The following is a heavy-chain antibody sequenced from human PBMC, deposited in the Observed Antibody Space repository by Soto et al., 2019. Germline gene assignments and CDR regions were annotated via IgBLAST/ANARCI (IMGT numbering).Heavy chain of an antibody. CDR2: SRDKPQGYST. V-gene: IGHV3-72*01. CDR1: GFTLSGHY. D-gene: IGHD3-22*01. Sequence: AGGSLRLSCAGSGFTLSGHYIDWVRQAPGKGLEWVGRSRDKPQGYSTAYAASVKGRFTTSRDESKNSAYPQMNSLKTEDTAVYYCVRATYFSDSSGYTRCLDYWGQGTLVTVSS. J-gene: IGHJ4*02. CDR3: VRATYFSDSSGYTRCLDY.